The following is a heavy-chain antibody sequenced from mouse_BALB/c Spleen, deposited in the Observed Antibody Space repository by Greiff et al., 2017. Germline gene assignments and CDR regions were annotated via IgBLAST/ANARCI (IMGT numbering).Heavy chain of an antibody. CDR3: ARGGSYAMDY. CDR1: GFTFSSYA. J-gene: IGHJ4*01. V-gene: IGHV5-6-5*01. Sequence: EVHLVESGGGLVKPGGSLKLSCAASGFTFSSYAMSWVRQTPEKRLEWVASISSGGSTYYPDSVKGRFTISRDNARNILYLQMSSLRSEDTAMYYCARGGSYAMDYWGQGTSVTVSS. CDR2: ISSGGST.